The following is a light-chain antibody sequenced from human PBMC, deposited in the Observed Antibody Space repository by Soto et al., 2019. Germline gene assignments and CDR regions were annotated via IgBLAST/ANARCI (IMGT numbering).Light chain of an antibody. CDR3: CSYAGSRVWV. CDR1: SSDVGTYSL. V-gene: IGLV2-23*01. J-gene: IGLJ3*02. CDR2: EAN. Sequence: QSALTQPASMSGSPGQSITISCTGTSSDVGTYSLVSWYQQHPGKAPKLMIYEANKRPSGVSNRFSGSKSGNTASLTISGLQAEDEADYYCCSYAGSRVWVFGGGTKLTVL.